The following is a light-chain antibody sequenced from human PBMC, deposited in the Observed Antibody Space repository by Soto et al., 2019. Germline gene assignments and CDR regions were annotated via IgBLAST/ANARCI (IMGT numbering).Light chain of an antibody. J-gene: IGKJ1*01. CDR1: QSVSSSY. CDR3: QQYYISPPT. Sequence: ENVLTQSPGTLSLPPGERATVSCRASQSVSSSYLAWYQRKPGQAPRLLIYGASSRATGIPDRFSGGGSGTDVTLTSCGEGPEGKEWNRGQQYYISPPTFVQGTKVDIK. CDR2: GAS. V-gene: IGKV3-20*01.